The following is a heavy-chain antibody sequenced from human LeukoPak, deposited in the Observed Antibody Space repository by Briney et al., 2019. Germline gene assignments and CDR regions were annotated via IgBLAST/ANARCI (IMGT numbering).Heavy chain of an antibody. V-gene: IGHV3-30-3*01. J-gene: IGHJ6*02. CDR2: ISNDGGDK. D-gene: IGHD3-9*01. CDR3: ARDSAVTIFFSPLMDV. CDR1: GFTFSAYA. Sequence: GGSLRLSCAASGFTFSAYAMHWVRQAPGKGLGWVSVISNDGGDKYYADSVRGRFTISRDNSKNTLSLQMNSLRAEDTAVYYCARDSAVTIFFSPLMDVWGQGTTVTVSS.